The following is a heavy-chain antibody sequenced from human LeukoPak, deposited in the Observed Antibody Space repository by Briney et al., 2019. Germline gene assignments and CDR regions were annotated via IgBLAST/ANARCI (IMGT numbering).Heavy chain of an antibody. CDR1: AFPFSSSA. V-gene: IGHV3-23*01. Sequence: PGGSLRLSCAASAFPFSSSAMRWVRQAPGKGLEWVSAISNSGGSTYYADSVKGRFTISRDNSENTLYLQMSSLRAEDTAVYYCAKQLGYCSDGSCYFDYWGQGTLVAVSS. CDR2: ISNSGGST. CDR3: AKQLGYCSDGSCYFDY. J-gene: IGHJ4*02. D-gene: IGHD2-15*01.